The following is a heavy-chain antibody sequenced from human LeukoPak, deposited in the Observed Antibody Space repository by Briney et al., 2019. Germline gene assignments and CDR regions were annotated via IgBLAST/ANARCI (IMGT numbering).Heavy chain of an antibody. V-gene: IGHV3-48*03. CDR3: VRDGITVAGDY. J-gene: IGHJ4*02. D-gene: IGHD6-19*01. Sequence: GGSLRLSCAASGFTFSSYEMNWVRQAPGKGLEWVSYISSSGSTIYYADSVKGRFTISRDNAKNSLYLQMNSLRAEDTAVYYCVRDGITVAGDYWGQGTLVTVSS. CDR2: ISSSGSTI. CDR1: GFTFSSYE.